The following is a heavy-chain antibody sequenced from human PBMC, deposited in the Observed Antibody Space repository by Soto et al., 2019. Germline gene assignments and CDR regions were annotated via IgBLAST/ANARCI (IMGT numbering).Heavy chain of an antibody. CDR3: ARDECSGGSCYFDY. CDR1: GGSISSYY. J-gene: IGHJ4*02. D-gene: IGHD2-15*01. V-gene: IGHV4-59*01. Sequence: SETLSLTCTVSGGSISSYYWSWIRQPPGKGLEWIGYIYYSGSTNYNPSLKSRVTISVDTSKNQFSLKLSSVTAADTAVYYCARDECSGGSCYFDYWGQGTLVTVSS. CDR2: IYYSGST.